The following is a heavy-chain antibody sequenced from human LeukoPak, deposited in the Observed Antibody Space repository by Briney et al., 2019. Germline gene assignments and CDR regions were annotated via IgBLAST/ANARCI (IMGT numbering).Heavy chain of an antibody. D-gene: IGHD5-18*01. J-gene: IGHJ5*02. Sequence: GGSLRLSCAASGFTFDDFAMHWVRQAPGEGLEWVSGISWNSVGIGYADSVKGRFTISRDNAKNSLHLQMNSLRVEDTAMYYCASLDTAKQPLANHWGQGTLVTVSS. V-gene: IGHV3-9*01. CDR1: GFTFDDFA. CDR3: ASLDTAKQPLANH. CDR2: ISWNSVGI.